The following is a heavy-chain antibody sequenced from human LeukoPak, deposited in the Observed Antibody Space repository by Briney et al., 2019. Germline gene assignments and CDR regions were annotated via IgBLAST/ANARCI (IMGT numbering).Heavy chain of an antibody. J-gene: IGHJ4*02. CDR1: GFTFTSYS. CDR3: AKGGKWDVTPFDY. CDR2: TSGGGGST. D-gene: IGHD1-26*01. Sequence: GGSLRLSCEASGFTFTSYSMNWVRQAPGKGLEWASTTSGGGGSTYYADSVKGRFTISRDNSKNTLYLQVNSLRAEDTAVYYCAKGGKWDVTPFDYWGQGTLVTVSS. V-gene: IGHV3-23*01.